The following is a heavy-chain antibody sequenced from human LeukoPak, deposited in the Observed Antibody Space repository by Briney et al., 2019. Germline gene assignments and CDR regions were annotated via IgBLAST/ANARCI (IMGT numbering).Heavy chain of an antibody. CDR1: GYTFTSYY. CDR2: VNPSGGST. J-gene: IGHJ4*02. D-gene: IGHD3-10*01. Sequence: ASVKVSCKASGYTFTSYYMHWVRQAPGQGPEWMGIVNPSGGSTSYAQKFQGRVTMTRDTSTSTVYMELSSLRSEDTAVYYCARSVVGVRGVIINFPGYWGQGTLVTVSS. CDR3: ARSVVGVRGVIINFPGY. V-gene: IGHV1-46*03.